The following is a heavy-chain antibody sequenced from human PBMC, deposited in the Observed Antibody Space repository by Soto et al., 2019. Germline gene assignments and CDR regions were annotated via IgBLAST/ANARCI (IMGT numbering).Heavy chain of an antibody. CDR1: GGTFSSYT. J-gene: IGHJ4*02. V-gene: IGHV1-69*04. CDR3: ARDLPHLGIAAADTFDY. Sequence: ASVKVSCKASGGTFSSYTISWVRQAPGQGLEWMGRIIPILGIANYAQKFQGRVTITADKSTSTAYMELSSLRSEDTAVYYCARDLPHLGIAAADTFDYWGQGTLVTVSS. D-gene: IGHD6-13*01. CDR2: IIPILGIA.